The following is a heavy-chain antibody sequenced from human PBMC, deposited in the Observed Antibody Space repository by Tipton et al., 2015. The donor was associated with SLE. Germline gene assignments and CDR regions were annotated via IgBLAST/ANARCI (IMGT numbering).Heavy chain of an antibody. J-gene: IGHJ4*02. CDR1: GGSISKSSHY. CDR2: VYFSGVT. D-gene: IGHD1-26*01. CDR3: ARDRLGGPFDY. Sequence: TLSLTCTVSGGSISKSSHYWGWIRQPPGKGLEWIGSVYFSGVTYYNPSLKSRVSILVDTSKNQFSLKLTSVTAAETAIYYCARDRLGGPFDYWGQGTLVTVSS. V-gene: IGHV4-39*07.